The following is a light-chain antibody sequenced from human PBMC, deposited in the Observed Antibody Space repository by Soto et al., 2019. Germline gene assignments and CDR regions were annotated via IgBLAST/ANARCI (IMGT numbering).Light chain of an antibody. J-gene: IGLJ2*01. CDR3: AVWDDSLSGMV. CDR1: GSDIGAYNY. V-gene: IGLV2-14*01. CDR2: GVT. Sequence: QSVLTQPASVSGSPGQSITISCTGSGSDIGAYNYVSWYQQHPGKAPKLLIHGVTRRPSGVPDRFSGSKSGTSASLAISGLQSEDEADYYCAVWDDSLSGMVFGGGTKVTVL.